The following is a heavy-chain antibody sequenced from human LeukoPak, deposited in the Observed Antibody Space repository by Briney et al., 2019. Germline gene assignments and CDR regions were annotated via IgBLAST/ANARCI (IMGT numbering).Heavy chain of an antibody. V-gene: IGHV5-51*01. CDR3: ARRDCSGGSCYVSGFLPDWSDP. CDR1: GYSFTSYW. D-gene: IGHD2-15*01. CDR2: IYPGDSDT. J-gene: IGHJ5*02. Sequence: GESLKISCKGSGYSFTSYWIGWVRQMPGKGLEWMGIIYPGDSDTRYSPSFQGQVTISADKSISTAYLQWSSLKASDTAMYYCARRDCSGGSCYVSGFLPDWSDPWGQGTLVTVSS.